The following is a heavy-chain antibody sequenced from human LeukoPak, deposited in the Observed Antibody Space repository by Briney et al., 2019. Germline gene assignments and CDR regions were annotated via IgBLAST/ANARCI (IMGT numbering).Heavy chain of an antibody. CDR2: INHSGST. J-gene: IGHJ5*02. Sequence: SETLSLTCAVHGGSFSGYYWSWVRQPPGKGLEWIGEINHSGSTNYNPSLKSRVTISVDTSKNQFSLKLSSVTAADTAVYYCARRGWPPGWFDPWGQGTLVTVSS. CDR3: ARRGWPPGWFDP. D-gene: IGHD1-26*01. CDR1: GGSFSGYY. V-gene: IGHV4-34*01.